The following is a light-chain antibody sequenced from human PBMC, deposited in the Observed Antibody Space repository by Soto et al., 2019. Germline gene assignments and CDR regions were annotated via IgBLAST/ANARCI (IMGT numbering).Light chain of an antibody. CDR3: QQRSNWPLT. CDR1: QSVSSY. Sequence: EIVLTQSPATLSLSPGERATLSCRASQSVSSYLAWYQQKPGQAPRLLIYDASNRATGIPARFSVSGSGTDFPLTISSPEPEDFAVYYCQQRSNWPLTFGGGTKVEIK. J-gene: IGKJ4*01. CDR2: DAS. V-gene: IGKV3-11*01.